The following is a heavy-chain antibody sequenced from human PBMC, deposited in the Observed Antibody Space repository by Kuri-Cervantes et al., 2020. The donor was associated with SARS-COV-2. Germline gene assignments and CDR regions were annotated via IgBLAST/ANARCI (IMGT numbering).Heavy chain of an antibody. CDR2: ISSSSSNI. Sequence: GESLKISCAASGFTFSSYSMNWVRQAPGKGLEWVSYISSSSSNIYYADSVKGRFTISRDNAKNSLYLQMNSLRAEDTAVYYCSRDSSIAALPYDPFDYWGQGTLVTVSS. CDR1: GFTFSSYS. CDR3: SRDSSIAALPYDPFDY. J-gene: IGHJ4*02. V-gene: IGHV3-48*01. D-gene: IGHD6-6*01.